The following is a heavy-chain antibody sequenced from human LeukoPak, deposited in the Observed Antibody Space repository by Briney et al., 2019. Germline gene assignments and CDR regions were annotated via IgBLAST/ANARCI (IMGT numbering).Heavy chain of an antibody. CDR3: LRHSGYSSNWLFNY. J-gene: IGHJ4*02. CDR2: FYFSGST. CDR1: GGSISSSSYY. V-gene: IGHV4-39*01. D-gene: IGHD6-13*01. Sequence: SETLSLTCTVSGGSISSSSYYWGWIRQPPGRGLEWIGSFYFSGSTYYNPSLKSRVTISVDTSKNQFSLKVSSVTAAHTAVYYCLRHSGYSSNWLFNYWGQGALVTVSS.